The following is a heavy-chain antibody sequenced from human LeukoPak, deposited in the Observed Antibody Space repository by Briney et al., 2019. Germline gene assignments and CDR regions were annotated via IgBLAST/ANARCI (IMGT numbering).Heavy chain of an antibody. V-gene: IGHV3-23*01. D-gene: IGHD2-2*01. CDR1: GFTFSSYA. J-gene: IGHJ5*02. CDR2: ISGSGGST. CDR3: AKTPLPPLPRQLLGWFDP. Sequence: PGGSLRLSCAASGFTFSSYAMSWVRQAPGKGLEWGSAISGSGGSTYYADSVKGRFTISRDNSKNTLYLQMNSLRAEDTAVYYCAKTPLPPLPRQLLGWFDPWGQGTLVTVSP.